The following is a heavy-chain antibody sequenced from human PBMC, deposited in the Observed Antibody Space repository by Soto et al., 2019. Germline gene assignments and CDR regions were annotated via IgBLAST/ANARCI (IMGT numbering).Heavy chain of an antibody. V-gene: IGHV4-31*03. CDR1: GASISSGRSY. Sequence: QVQLQESGPGLVKPSQTLSLTCTVSGASISSGRSYWSWIRQHPGKGLEWIGYMFYGGSTYSHPSLRSRVNISADTSKNQFSLRLTSVTPADTAGYYCARDNGYGHFDSWGQGTLVTVSS. CDR2: MFYGGST. J-gene: IGHJ4*02. CDR3: ARDNGYGHFDS. D-gene: IGHD5-12*01.